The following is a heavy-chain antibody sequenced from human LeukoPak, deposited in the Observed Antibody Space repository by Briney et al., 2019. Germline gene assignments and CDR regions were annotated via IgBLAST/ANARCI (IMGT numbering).Heavy chain of an antibody. Sequence: SVKVSCKASGGTFSSYAISWVRQAPGQGLEWMGGITPLFGTANYAQKFQGRVTITADESASTAYMELSSLRSEDTAVYYCARVSSDIRILMAHWGKGPLVTVST. D-gene: IGHD2-15*01. J-gene: IGHJ1*01. CDR3: ARVSSDIRILMAH. V-gene: IGHV1-69*13. CDR2: ITPLFGTA. CDR1: GGTFSSYA.